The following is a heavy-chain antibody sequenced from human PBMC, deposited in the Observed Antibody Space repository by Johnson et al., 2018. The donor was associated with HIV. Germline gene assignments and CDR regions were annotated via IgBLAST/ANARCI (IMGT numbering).Heavy chain of an antibody. J-gene: IGHJ3*02. Sequence: VQLVESGGGVVQPGRSLRLSCAASGFTFSSYAMHWVRQVPGKGLEWVSGISWNSGSIGYADSVKGRFTISRDNANTSLYLQMNSLRAEDTALYYCAKDMGSSWYDPWDAFDIWGQGTVVTVSS. V-gene: IGHV3-9*01. D-gene: IGHD6-13*01. CDR2: ISWNSGSI. CDR1: GFTFSSYA. CDR3: AKDMGSSWYDPWDAFDI.